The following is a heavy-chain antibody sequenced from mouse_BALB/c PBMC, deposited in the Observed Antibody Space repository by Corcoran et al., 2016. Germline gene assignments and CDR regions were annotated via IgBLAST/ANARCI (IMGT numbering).Heavy chain of an antibody. CDR3: ARKHYGSSYGYFDV. CDR1: GYTFTSYV. J-gene: IGHJ1*01. D-gene: IGHD1-1*01. CDR2: INPYNDGT. V-gene: IGHV1S136*01. Sequence: EVQLQQSGPELIKPGASVKMSCKASGYTFTSYVMHWVKQKPGQGLEWIGYINPYNDGTKYNEKFKGKATLTSDKSSSTAYMELSSLTSEDSAVYYCARKHYGSSYGYFDVWGAGTMVTVSS.